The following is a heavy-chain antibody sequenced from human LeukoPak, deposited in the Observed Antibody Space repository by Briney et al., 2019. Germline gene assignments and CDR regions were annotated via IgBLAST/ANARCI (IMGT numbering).Heavy chain of an antibody. J-gene: IGHJ6*02. V-gene: IGHV3-33*01. CDR3: ARARPWTSYYYYGMDV. D-gene: IGHD3/OR15-3a*01. CDR2: IWYDGSNK. Sequence: QTGGSLRLSCAASGFTFSSYGMHWVRQAPGKGLEWVAVIWYDGSNKYYADSVKGRFTISRDNSKNTLYLRMNSLRAEDTAVYYCARARPWTSYYYYGMDVWGQGTTVTVS. CDR1: GFTFSSYG.